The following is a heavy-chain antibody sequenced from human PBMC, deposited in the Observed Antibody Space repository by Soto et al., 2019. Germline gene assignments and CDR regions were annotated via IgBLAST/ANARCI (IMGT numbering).Heavy chain of an antibody. CDR3: ARNRGLGEVSPYFDH. CDR2: ISYSGTT. V-gene: IGHV4-59*01. J-gene: IGHJ4*02. Sequence: QVQLQEWGPGLVKPSETLSLTCTVSRGFITNYFWTWIRQPPGRGLEWIGYISYSGTTNYAASLKSRVTISVDPSANQFSLRVRSLTAADTAVYYRARNRGLGEVSPYFDHWGQGARVTFSS. D-gene: IGHD3-16*01. CDR1: RGFITNYF.